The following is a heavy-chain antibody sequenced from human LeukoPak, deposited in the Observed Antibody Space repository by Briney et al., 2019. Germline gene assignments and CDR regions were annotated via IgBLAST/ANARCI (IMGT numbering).Heavy chain of an antibody. J-gene: IGHJ3*02. V-gene: IGHV2-5*01. CDR3: GQRRDGGGGQI. D-gene: IGHD3-10*01. CDR2: IYSNDDK. Sequence: ESGPTLVKPTQTLTLTCTFSGFSLTTSGVGVDWIRQPPGKALEWLALIYSNDDKRYSPSLKSRLTPTKDTSKHHVVLTMTNMDPGDTATYPGGQRRDGGGGQIWGQGTMVTVSS. CDR1: GFSLTTSGVG.